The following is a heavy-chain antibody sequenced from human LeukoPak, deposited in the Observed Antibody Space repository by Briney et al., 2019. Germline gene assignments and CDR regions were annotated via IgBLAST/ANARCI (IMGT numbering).Heavy chain of an antibody. CDR3: ARDHEELWFGELLYTPYYFDY. CDR2: IYSGGST. CDR1: GFTVSSNY. J-gene: IGHJ4*02. V-gene: IGHV3-66*01. Sequence: PGGSLRLSCAASGFTVSSNYMSWVRQAPGKGLEWVSVIYSGGSTYYADSVKGRFTISRDNSKNTLYLQMNSLRAEDTAVYYCARDHEELWFGELLYTPYYFDYWGQGTLVTVSS. D-gene: IGHD3-10*01.